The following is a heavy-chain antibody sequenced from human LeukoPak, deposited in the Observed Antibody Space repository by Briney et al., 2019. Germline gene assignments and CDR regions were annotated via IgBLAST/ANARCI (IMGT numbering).Heavy chain of an antibody. CDR1: GYTFTSYY. D-gene: IGHD3-22*01. CDR2: INPSGGST. Sequence: GASVKVSCKASGYTFTSYYMHWVRQAPGQGLEWMGIINPSGGSTSYAQRFQGRVTMTRDTSTSTVYMELSSLRSEDTAVYYCARDFWYYYDSSGYYYDYWGQGTLVTVSS. V-gene: IGHV1-46*01. J-gene: IGHJ4*02. CDR3: ARDFWYYYDSSGYYYDY.